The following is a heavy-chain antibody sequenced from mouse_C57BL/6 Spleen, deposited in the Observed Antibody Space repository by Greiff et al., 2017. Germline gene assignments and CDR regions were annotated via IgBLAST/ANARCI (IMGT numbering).Heavy chain of an antibody. J-gene: IGHJ4*01. CDR2: IYPRDGST. CDR3: ARRDGYYGDYYAMDY. V-gene: IGHV1-85*01. D-gene: IGHD2-3*01. Sequence: QVQLQQSGPELVKPGASVKLSCKASGYTFTSYDINWVKQRPGQGLEWIGWIYPRDGSTKYNEKFKGKATLTVDTSSSTAYMELHSLTSEDSAVYFCARRDGYYGDYYAMDYWGKGTSVTVSS. CDR1: GYTFTSYD.